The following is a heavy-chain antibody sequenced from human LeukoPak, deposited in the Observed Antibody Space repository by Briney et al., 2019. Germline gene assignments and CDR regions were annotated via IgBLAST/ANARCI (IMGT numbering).Heavy chain of an antibody. CDR1: GGFISSYY. CDR2: IYTSGST. V-gene: IGHV4-4*07. CDR3: ASDPGSGSYPSGFDY. Sequence: SETLSLTCTVSGGFISSYYWSWIRQPAGQGLEWIGRIYTSGSTNYNPSLKSRVTMSVDTSKNQFSLKLSSVTAADTAVYYCASDPGSGSYPSGFDYWGQGTLVTVSS. D-gene: IGHD1-26*01. J-gene: IGHJ4*02.